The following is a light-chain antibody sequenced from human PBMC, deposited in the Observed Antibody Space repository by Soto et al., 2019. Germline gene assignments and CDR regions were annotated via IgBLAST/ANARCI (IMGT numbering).Light chain of an antibody. CDR2: GAS. V-gene: IGKV3-15*01. CDR3: QQYKLWPLT. CDR1: QSLKTAGQGFSDY. J-gene: IGKJ4*01. Sequence: EIVMTQSPATLSVSPGERATLSCRASQSLKTAGQGFSDYLAWYQQKPGQAPRLLIYGASTRATGVPARFSGSGSGTEFTLTISSLQSEDFAVYYCQQYKLWPLTFGGGTNVEMK.